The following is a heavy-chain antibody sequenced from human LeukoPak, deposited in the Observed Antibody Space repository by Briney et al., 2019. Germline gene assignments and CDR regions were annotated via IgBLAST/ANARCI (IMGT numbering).Heavy chain of an antibody. CDR2: ISGSGTTK. J-gene: IGHJ5*02. V-gene: IGHV3-48*03. CDR1: GFTFSAYE. D-gene: IGHD3-10*01. CDR3: AKDTGGEVLWNWFDP. Sequence: GGSLRLSCAASGFTFSAYEMNWVRQAPGKGLESVSYISGSGTTKSYADSVKGRFTISRDNSKNMLYLQMNGLRREDTAIYYCAKDTGGEVLWNWFDPWGQGTLVTVSS.